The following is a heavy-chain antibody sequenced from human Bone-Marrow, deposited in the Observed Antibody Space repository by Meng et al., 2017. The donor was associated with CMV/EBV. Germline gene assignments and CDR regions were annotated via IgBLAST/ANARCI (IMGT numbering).Heavy chain of an antibody. CDR2: IRYDGSNK. V-gene: IGHV3-30*02. Sequence: SGFTFSSYGMHWVLQAPGKGLEWVAFIRYDGSNKYYADSVKGRFTISRDNSKNTLYLQMNSLRAEDTAVYYCAKEYGDYLDYYGMDVWGQGTTVTVSS. D-gene: IGHD4-17*01. J-gene: IGHJ6*02. CDR1: GFTFSSYG. CDR3: AKEYGDYLDYYGMDV.